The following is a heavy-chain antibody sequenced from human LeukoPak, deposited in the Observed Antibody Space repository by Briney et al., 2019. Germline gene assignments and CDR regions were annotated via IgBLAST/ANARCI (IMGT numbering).Heavy chain of an antibody. J-gene: IGHJ6*02. Sequence: ASVKVSCKASGYTFTSYGISWVRQAPGQGLEWMGWISAYNGNTNYAQKLQGRVTVTTDTSTTTAYMELRSLRSDDTAVYYCARDRLYNYGYYGMDVWGQGTTVTVSS. CDR1: GYTFTSYG. D-gene: IGHD5-18*01. V-gene: IGHV1-18*01. CDR3: ARDRLYNYGYYGMDV. CDR2: ISAYNGNT.